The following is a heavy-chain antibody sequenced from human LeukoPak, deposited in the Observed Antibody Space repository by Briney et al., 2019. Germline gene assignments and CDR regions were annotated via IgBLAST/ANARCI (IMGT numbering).Heavy chain of an antibody. CDR2: MYYSGST. CDR1: GGSISSSIPYY. Sequence: SETLSLTCTVSGGSISSSIPYYWGWIRQPPGKGLEWIGGMYYSGSTYYNPSLKSRVTIFVETPKNQFSLKVRSVAAADTAVYYCVKHTHSGYDLSNWGQGNLVTVSS. J-gene: IGHJ1*01. V-gene: IGHV4-39*01. CDR3: VKHTHSGYDLSN. D-gene: IGHD5-12*01.